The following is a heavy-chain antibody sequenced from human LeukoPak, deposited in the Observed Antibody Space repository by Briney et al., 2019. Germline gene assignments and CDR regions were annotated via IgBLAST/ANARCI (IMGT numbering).Heavy chain of an antibody. D-gene: IGHD3-16*01. CDR3: ARETYDIQYFQH. Sequence: PSETLSLTCTVSGGSISSYYRSWIRQPAGKGLEWIGRIYTSGSTNYNPSLKSRDAMSVDTSKNQFSLKLSSVTAADTAVYYCARETYDIQYFQHWGQGTLVTVSS. J-gene: IGHJ1*01. CDR1: GGSISSYY. V-gene: IGHV4-4*07. CDR2: IYTSGST.